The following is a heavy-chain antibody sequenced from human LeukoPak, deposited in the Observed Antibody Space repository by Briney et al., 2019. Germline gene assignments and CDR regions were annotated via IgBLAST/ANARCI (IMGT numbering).Heavy chain of an antibody. Sequence: HSGRSLRLSCAASGFTFSNYCMHWVRQIPGKGLVWVSRICPDGTVTNYADSVKGRFTISRDNAKNMVFLQMNSLRADDTAVYYCVRDFRSADYWGQGILVTVSS. CDR3: VRDFRSADY. CDR2: ICPDGTVT. V-gene: IGHV3-74*01. CDR1: GFTFSNYC. J-gene: IGHJ4*02.